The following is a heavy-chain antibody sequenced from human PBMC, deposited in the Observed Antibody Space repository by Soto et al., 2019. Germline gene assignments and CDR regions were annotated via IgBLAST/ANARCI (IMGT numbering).Heavy chain of an antibody. Sequence: EVQLVQSGGGLVRPGGSLRLSCAASGFTFSRYSMNWVRQPPGKGLEWVSSISSTTNYIYYADSMKARFTVSRDNAKNSVYLDMNILPAEDTAVYYCARESEDLTSNFDYWGEGTLVSVSS. CDR1: GFTFSRYS. CDR3: ARESEDLTSNFDY. V-gene: IGHV3-21*01. J-gene: IGHJ4*02. CDR2: ISSTTNYI.